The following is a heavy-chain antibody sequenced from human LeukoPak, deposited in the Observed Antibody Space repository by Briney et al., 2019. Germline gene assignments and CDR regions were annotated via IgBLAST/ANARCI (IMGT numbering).Heavy chain of an antibody. CDR3: ASGAPRKN. J-gene: IGHJ4*02. Sequence: PGGSLRLSCAASGFTFRSYAMSWVRQAPGKGLEWVAKINQDGSEKDYVDSVKGRFTISRVNAKNSVNVQMNSLRAEYTAVYSCASGAPRKNWGQGTLVTVPS. CDR2: INQDGSEK. CDR1: GFTFRSYA. V-gene: IGHV3-7*01.